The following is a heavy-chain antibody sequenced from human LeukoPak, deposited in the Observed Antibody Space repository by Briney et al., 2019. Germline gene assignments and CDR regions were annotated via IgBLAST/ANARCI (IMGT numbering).Heavy chain of an antibody. D-gene: IGHD3-3*01. CDR1: GGTFSSYA. CDR2: MNPNSGNT. J-gene: IGHJ4*02. Sequence: ASVKVSCRASGGTFSSYAISWVRQAPGQGLEWMGWMNPNSGNTGYAQKFQGRVTITRNTSISTAYMELSSLRSEDTAVYYCARGYDFWSGYLWGQGTLVTVSS. V-gene: IGHV1-8*03. CDR3: ARGYDFWSGYL.